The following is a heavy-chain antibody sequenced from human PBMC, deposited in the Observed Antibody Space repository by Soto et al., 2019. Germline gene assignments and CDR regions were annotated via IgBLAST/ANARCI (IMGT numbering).Heavy chain of an antibody. CDR2: ISSSGNTI. J-gene: IGHJ4*02. Sequence: PGGSLRLSCAASGFNFRNHGMHWVRQAPGKGLEWVSYISSSGNTIYYADSVKGRFTISRDNAKNSLHLQMNSLRAEDTAVYYCARETGTTSTFDYWGQGTLVTVSS. D-gene: IGHD1-7*01. V-gene: IGHV3-48*04. CDR3: ARETGTTSTFDY. CDR1: GFNFRNHG.